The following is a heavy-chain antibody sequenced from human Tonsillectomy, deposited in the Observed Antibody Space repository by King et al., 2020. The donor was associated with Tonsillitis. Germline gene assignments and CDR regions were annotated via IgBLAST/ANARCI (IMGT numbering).Heavy chain of an antibody. V-gene: IGHV3-7*03. Sequence: VQLVESGGGLVQPGGSLSLSCAASGSTFGVYWMTWVRQAPGKGLEWVANIKYDGSDKHYVDSVKGRFTISRDNAKNSLYLQMNSLSAEDTAVYYCARDHSYYEHNAWYDAFDVWGQGTMVTVSS. CDR1: GSTFGVYW. CDR2: IKYDGSDK. J-gene: IGHJ3*01. CDR3: ARDHSYYEHNAWYDAFDV. D-gene: IGHD3-16*01.